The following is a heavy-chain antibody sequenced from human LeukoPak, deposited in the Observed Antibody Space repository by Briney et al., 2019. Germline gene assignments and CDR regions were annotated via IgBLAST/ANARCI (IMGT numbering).Heavy chain of an antibody. CDR1: GFTFSSYG. Sequence: GGSLRLACAASGFTFSSYGMHWVRQAPGKGLEWVAVIWYDGSNKYYADSVKSRFTISRDNSKNTLYLQMNSLRAEDTAVYYCARLGAVAGTRPHFDYWGQGTLVTVSS. CDR3: ARLGAVAGTRPHFDY. CDR2: IWYDGSNK. D-gene: IGHD6-19*01. J-gene: IGHJ4*02. V-gene: IGHV3-33*01.